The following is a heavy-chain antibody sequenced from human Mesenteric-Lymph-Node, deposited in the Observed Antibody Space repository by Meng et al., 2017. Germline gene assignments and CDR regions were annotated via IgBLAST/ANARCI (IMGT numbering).Heavy chain of an antibody. J-gene: IGHJ4*02. D-gene: IGHD2-8*02. Sequence: QRQQWGAGLLKPSETLAPTCAVNGGSLSGAYWNWIRQPPGKGLEWIGEIIHGGSPSYNPSLKSRVTISIDTSKNQLSLMLSSVTAADTAVYYCARRPTGIDYWGQGTLVTVSS. CDR3: ARRPTGIDY. CDR2: IIHGGSP. V-gene: IGHV4-34*12. CDR1: GGSLSGAY.